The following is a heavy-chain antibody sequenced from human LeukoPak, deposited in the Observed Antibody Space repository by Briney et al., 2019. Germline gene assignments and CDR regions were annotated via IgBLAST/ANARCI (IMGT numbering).Heavy chain of an antibody. CDR1: GFTFSSYG. D-gene: IGHD6-19*01. Sequence: PGGSLRLSCAASGFTFSSYGTHWVRQAPGKGLEWVAVISYDGSNKYYADSVKGRFTISRDNSKNTLYLQMNSLRAEDTAVYYCACLAVAGRPGYYYGMDVWGQGTTVTVSS. CDR2: ISYDGSNK. V-gene: IGHV3-30*03. CDR3: ACLAVAGRPGYYYGMDV. J-gene: IGHJ6*02.